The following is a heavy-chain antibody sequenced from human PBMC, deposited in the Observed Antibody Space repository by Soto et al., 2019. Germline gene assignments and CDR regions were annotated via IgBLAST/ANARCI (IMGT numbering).Heavy chain of an antibody. Sequence: ASVKVSCKASGYTFTSYGISWVRQAPGQGLEWMGWISAYNGNTNYAQKLQGRVTMTRDTSASTAYMELSSLRSEDTAVYYCARDQFAAVAPDYWGQGTLVTVSS. V-gene: IGHV1-18*01. D-gene: IGHD6-25*01. CDR3: ARDQFAAVAPDY. J-gene: IGHJ4*02. CDR2: ISAYNGNT. CDR1: GYTFTSYG.